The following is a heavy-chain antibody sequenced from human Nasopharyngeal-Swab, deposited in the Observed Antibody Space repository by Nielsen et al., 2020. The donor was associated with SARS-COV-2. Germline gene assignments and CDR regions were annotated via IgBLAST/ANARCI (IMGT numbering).Heavy chain of an antibody. CDR3: ARGLSGIVPSPILGLGPYYYYYYMDV. D-gene: IGHD7-27*01. V-gene: IGHV4-34*01. CDR2: INHSGST. Sequence: SQTLSLTCAVYGGSFSADYWGWIRQPPGRGLEWIGEINHSGSTNYNPSPKSRVTISVDPSKNQFSLRLSSVTAADTAVYYCARGLSGIVPSPILGLGPYYYYYYMDVWGKGTTVTVSS. CDR1: GGSFSADY. J-gene: IGHJ6*03.